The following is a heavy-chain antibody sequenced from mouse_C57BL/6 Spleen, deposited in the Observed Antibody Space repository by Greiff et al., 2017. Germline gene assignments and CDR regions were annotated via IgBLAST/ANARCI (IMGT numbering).Heavy chain of an antibody. CDR2: IHPSDSDT. J-gene: IGHJ1*03. Sequence: VQLQQPGAELVKPGASVKVSCKASGYTFTSYWMHWVKQRPGQGLEWIGRIHPSDSDTNYNQKFKGKATLTVDKSSSTTYMQLSSLTSEDSAVYYCAIGDGSYWYFDVWGTGTTVTVSS. CDR3: AIGDGSYWYFDV. CDR1: GYTFTSYW. D-gene: IGHD1-1*01. V-gene: IGHV1-74*01.